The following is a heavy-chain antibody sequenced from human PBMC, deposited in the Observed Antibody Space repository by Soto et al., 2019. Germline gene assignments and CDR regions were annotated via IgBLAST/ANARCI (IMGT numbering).Heavy chain of an antibody. V-gene: IGHV1-2*04. CDR3: AREGGVIVRDAFDI. Sequence: QVQLVQSGAEVKKPGASVKVSCKASGYTFTGYYMHWVRQAPGQGLEWMGWINPNSGGTNYAQKFQGWVTMTRDTSIRTGYMELSGLRSDDTAVYYWAREGGVIVRDAFDIWGQGTMVTVSS. CDR2: INPNSGGT. J-gene: IGHJ3*02. CDR1: GYTFTGYY. D-gene: IGHD3-16*02.